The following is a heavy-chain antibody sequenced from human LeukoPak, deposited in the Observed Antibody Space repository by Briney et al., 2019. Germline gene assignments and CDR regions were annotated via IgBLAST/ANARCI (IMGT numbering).Heavy chain of an antibody. J-gene: IGHJ3*02. CDR3: ARRTTVTTSYVFDI. CDR2: IYYSGNT. D-gene: IGHD4-17*01. Sequence: SETLSLTCTVSGGSISSGSFYWGWIRQPPGKGLQWIGSIYYSGNTYYNPSLKSRVTISVDTYKNQISLKLSSVTAADTAVYYCARRTTVTTSYVFDIWGQGTMVTVSS. V-gene: IGHV4-39*01. CDR1: GGSISSGSFY.